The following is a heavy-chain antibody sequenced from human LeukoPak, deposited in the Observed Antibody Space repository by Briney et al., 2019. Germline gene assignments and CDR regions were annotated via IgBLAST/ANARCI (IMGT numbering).Heavy chain of an antibody. D-gene: IGHD3-22*01. J-gene: IGHJ4*02. CDR3: ARAPYYYDSSGYYFEQMDY. V-gene: IGHV1-2*04. Sequence: ASVKVSCKASGYTFTGYYMHWVRQAPGQGLEWMGWINPNSGGTNYAQKFQGWVTMTRDTSISTAYMELSSLRSEDTAVYYCARAPYYYDSSGYYFEQMDYWGQGTLVTVSS. CDR2: INPNSGGT. CDR1: GYTFTGYY.